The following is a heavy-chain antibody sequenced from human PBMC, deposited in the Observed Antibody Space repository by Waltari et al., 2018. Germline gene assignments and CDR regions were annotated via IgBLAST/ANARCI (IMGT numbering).Heavy chain of an antibody. CDR2: INHSGST. CDR3: ARGPRRGSSPPFDY. D-gene: IGHD6-6*01. J-gene: IGHJ4*02. CDR1: GGSFSGYY. V-gene: IGHV4-34*01. Sequence: QVQLQQWGAGLLKPSETLSLTCAVYGGSFSGYYWRWIRRPPGKGLEWIGEINHSGSTNYNPSLKSRVTISVDTSKNQFSLKLSSVTAADTAVYYCARGPRRGSSPPFDYWGQGTLVTVSS.